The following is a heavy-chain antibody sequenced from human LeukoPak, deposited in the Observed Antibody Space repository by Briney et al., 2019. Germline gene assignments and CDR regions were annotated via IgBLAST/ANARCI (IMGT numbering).Heavy chain of an antibody. Sequence: SVKVSCKASGGTFSSYAISWVRQAPGQGLEWMGGMIPIFGTANYAQKFQGRVTITTDESTSTAYMELSSLRSEDTAVYYCARGLDSSGYYDYYYYYMDVWGKGTTVTVSS. J-gene: IGHJ6*03. CDR3: ARGLDSSGYYDYYYYYMDV. CDR2: MIPIFGTA. CDR1: GGTFSSYA. D-gene: IGHD3-22*01. V-gene: IGHV1-69*05.